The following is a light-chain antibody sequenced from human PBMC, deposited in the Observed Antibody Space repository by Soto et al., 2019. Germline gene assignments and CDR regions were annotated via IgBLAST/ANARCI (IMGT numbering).Light chain of an antibody. CDR1: SSDVGGYNY. J-gene: IGLJ1*01. Sequence: CVLTQPGYVNRSPGRSITITSTGTSSDVGGYNYVSWYQQHPGKAPKLMIYDVSNRPSGVSNRFSGSKSGNTASLTISGLQAEDEADYYCSSYTSSSTYVFGTGTKVTVL. CDR2: DVS. CDR3: SSYTSSSTYV. V-gene: IGLV2-14*01.